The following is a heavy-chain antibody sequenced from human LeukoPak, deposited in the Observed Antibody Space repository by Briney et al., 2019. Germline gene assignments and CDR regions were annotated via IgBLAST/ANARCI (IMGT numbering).Heavy chain of an antibody. Sequence: PGGSLRLSCAASGFTFSSYWMSWVRQAPGKGLEWVANIKQDGSEKYYVDSVKGRFTISRDNAKNSLYLQMNSLRAEDTAVYYCARDSGYDDYYGMHVWGQGTTVTVSS. CDR3: ARDSGYDDYYGMHV. CDR1: GFTFSSYW. D-gene: IGHD5-12*01. V-gene: IGHV3-7*01. J-gene: IGHJ6*02. CDR2: IKQDGSEK.